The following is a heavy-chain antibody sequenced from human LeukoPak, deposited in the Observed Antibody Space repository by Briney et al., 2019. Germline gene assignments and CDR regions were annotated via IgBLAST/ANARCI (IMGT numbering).Heavy chain of an antibody. CDR1: GLTVSTNY. CDR3: ASGRRDGYLDY. Sequence: PGGSLRLSCAASGLTVSTNYMSWVRQAPGKGLEWVSVIYSGGSTFYADSVKGLFTISRDNSKNTVYLQMNSLRAEDTAVYYCASGRRDGYLDYWGQGTLVTVSS. D-gene: IGHD5-24*01. CDR2: IYSGGST. J-gene: IGHJ4*02. V-gene: IGHV3-66*01.